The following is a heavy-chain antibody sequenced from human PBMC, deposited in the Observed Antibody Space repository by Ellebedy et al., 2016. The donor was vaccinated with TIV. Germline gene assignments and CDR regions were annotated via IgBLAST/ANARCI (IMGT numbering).Heavy chain of an antibody. D-gene: IGHD1-26*01. J-gene: IGHJ6*02. CDR1: GYSFTSYW. V-gene: IGHV5-51*01. Sequence: GGSLRLSCKGSGYSFTSYWIGWVRQMPGKGLEWMGIIYPGDSDTRYSPSFQGQVTISADKSISTAYLQWSSLKASDTAMYYCARTTQEGGSYYYYYYYGMDVWGQGTTVTVSS. CDR3: ARTTQEGGSYYYYYYYGMDV. CDR2: IYPGDSDT.